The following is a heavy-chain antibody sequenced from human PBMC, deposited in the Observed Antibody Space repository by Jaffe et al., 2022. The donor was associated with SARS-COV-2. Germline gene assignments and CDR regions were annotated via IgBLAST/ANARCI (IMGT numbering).Heavy chain of an antibody. CDR2: IYYSGST. V-gene: IGHV4-39*01. Sequence: QLQLQESGPGLVKPSETLSLTCTVSGGSISSSSYYWGWIRQPPGKGLEWIGSIYYSGSTYYNPSLKSRVTISVDTSKNQFSLKLSSVTAADTAVYYCARPSGWYQDAFDIWGQGTMVTVSS. CDR1: GGSISSSSYY. D-gene: IGHD6-19*01. J-gene: IGHJ3*02. CDR3: ARPSGWYQDAFDI.